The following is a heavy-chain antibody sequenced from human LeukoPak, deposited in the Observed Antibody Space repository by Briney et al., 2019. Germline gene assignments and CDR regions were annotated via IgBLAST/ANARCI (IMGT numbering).Heavy chain of an antibody. J-gene: IGHJ6*02. CDR2: ISSSGTSI. D-gene: IGHD4/OR15-4a*01. V-gene: IGHV3-48*03. Sequence: PGGSLRLSCAASGFAFHTYEMNWVRQAPGKGLEWVSYISSSGTSISYADSVKGRFTISRDSAQKSLYLQMNSLRAEDTAVYYCARVGFDDYNYHSYGMDVWGQGTTVTVSS. CDR1: GFAFHTYE. CDR3: ARVGFDDYNYHSYGMDV.